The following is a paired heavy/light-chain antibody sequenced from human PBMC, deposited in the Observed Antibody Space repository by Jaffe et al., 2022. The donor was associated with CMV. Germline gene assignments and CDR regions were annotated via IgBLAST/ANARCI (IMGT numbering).Heavy chain of an antibody. J-gene: IGHJ4*02. CDR2: ISVYNGNT. Sequence: QVQLVQSGGEVKKPGASVKVSCKASGYTFTSYSITWVRQAPGQGLEWMGWISVYNGNTNYAQKLQDRVTMTTDISTSTAYMELRSLRSDDTAVYYCARNPSTDDSSGYLGYWGQGTLVTVSS. CDR1: GYTFTSYS. D-gene: IGHD3-22*01. CDR3: ARNPSTDDSSGYLGY. V-gene: IGHV1-18*04.
Light chain of an antibody. J-gene: IGLJ3*02. V-gene: IGLV3-10*01. Sequence: SYELTQPPSVSVSPGQTARITCSGDALPKKYVYWYQQKSGQAPVLVIFEDSNRPSGIIERLSGSTSGTMATLTISGAQVEDEADYYCYSRDSSGNPYWVFGGGTKLTVL. CDR1: ALPKKY. CDR3: YSRDSSGNPYWV. CDR2: EDS.